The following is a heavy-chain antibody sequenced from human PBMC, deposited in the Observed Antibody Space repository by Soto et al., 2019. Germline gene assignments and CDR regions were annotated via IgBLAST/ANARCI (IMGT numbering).Heavy chain of an antibody. CDR1: GFTFGSYT. J-gene: IGHJ6*02. Sequence: EEQLVESGGAVVQPGGSLRLSCEASGFTFGSYTMHWVRQAPGKGLEWVSLISWNGGSSFYADSVKGRFTISRDNSRDSLYLQMNSLRPEDSALYSCAKNIGAHGSGGGDVWGHGTTVTVSS. CDR3: AKNIGAHGSGGGDV. CDR2: ISWNGGSS. D-gene: IGHD3-10*01. V-gene: IGHV3-43*01.